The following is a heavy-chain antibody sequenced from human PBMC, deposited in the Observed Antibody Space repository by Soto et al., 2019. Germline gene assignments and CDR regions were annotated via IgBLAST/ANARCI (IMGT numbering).Heavy chain of an antibody. CDR3: ARGEAAAGTAGFEP. CDR1: GDSVSSNSAA. Sequence: SQTLSLTCAISGDSVSSNSAAWNWIRQSPSRGLEWLGRTYYRSKWYNDYAVSVKSRITINPDTSKNQFSLQLNSVTPEDTAVYCCARGEAAAGTAGFEPWGQGTLVTVSS. CDR2: TYYRSKWYN. V-gene: IGHV6-1*01. J-gene: IGHJ5*02. D-gene: IGHD6-13*01.